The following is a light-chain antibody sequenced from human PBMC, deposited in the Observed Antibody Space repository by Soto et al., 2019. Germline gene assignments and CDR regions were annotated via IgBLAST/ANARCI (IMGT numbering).Light chain of an antibody. Sequence: DIQMTQSPCSLSESVVDTVTITFLASQGIGSDLAWYQQKPGKAPKLLIYAASTLQSGVPSRFSGSGSGTDFTLTISCLQSEDFATYYCQQYYSYPYTFGQGTKVDI. CDR3: QQYYSYPYT. CDR1: QGIGSD. CDR2: AAS. V-gene: IGKV1-17*01. J-gene: IGKJ2*01.